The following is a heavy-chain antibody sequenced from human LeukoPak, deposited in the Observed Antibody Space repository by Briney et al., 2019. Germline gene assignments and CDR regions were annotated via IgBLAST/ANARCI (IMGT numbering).Heavy chain of an antibody. Sequence: GGSLRLSCAASGFTFSSYWMSWVRQAPGKGLEWVSYISSSSSTIYYADSVKGRFTISRDNAKNSLYLQMNSLRAEDTAVYYCARVRGYCSSTSCSFDPWGQGTLVTVSS. J-gene: IGHJ5*02. CDR2: ISSSSSTI. V-gene: IGHV3-48*01. D-gene: IGHD2-2*01. CDR1: GFTFSSYW. CDR3: ARVRGYCSSTSCSFDP.